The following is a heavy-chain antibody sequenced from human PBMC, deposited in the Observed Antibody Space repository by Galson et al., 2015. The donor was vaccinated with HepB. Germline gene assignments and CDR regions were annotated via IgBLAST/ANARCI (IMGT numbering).Heavy chain of an antibody. CDR3: AKDKGDMNYGMDV. CDR1: GFTFDDYA. Sequence: SLRLSCAASGFTFDDYAMHWVRQAPGKGLEWVSGISWNSGSIGYADSVKGRFTISRDNAKNSLYLQMNSLRAEDTALYYCAKDKGDMNYGMDVWGQGTTVTVSS. CDR2: ISWNSGSI. J-gene: IGHJ6*02. D-gene: IGHD2-15*01. V-gene: IGHV3-9*01.